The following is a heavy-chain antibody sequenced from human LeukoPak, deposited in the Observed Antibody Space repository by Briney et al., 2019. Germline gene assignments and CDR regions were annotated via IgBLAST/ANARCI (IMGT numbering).Heavy chain of an antibody. Sequence: SVKVSYTASGGTFSSYAISWVRQAPGQGLEWMGRIIPILGIAKYAQKFQGRVTITADKSTSTAYMELSSLRSEDTAVYYCARVDTAMVIDYWGQGTLVTV. CDR1: GGTFSSYA. J-gene: IGHJ4*02. CDR2: IIPILGIA. CDR3: ARVDTAMVIDY. D-gene: IGHD5-18*01. V-gene: IGHV1-69*04.